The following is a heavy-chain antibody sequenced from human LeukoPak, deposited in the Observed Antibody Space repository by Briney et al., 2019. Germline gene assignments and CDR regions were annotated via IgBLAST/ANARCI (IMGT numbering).Heavy chain of an antibody. V-gene: IGHV4-59*01. CDR1: GVSISSYD. J-gene: IGHJ4*02. Sequence: SETLSLTCTVSGVSISSYDWSWVRQPPGKGLECIGFLHYSGLTNYSPSLKSRVTISVDTSKKQFSLNLSSVTAADTAVYYCTRGVGTPLTTLFDYWGQGILVTVSS. D-gene: IGHD1-7*01. CDR2: LHYSGLT. CDR3: TRGVGTPLTTLFDY.